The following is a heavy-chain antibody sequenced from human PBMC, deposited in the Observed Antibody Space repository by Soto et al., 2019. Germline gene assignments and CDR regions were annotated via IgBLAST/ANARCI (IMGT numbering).Heavy chain of an antibody. J-gene: IGHJ6*04. D-gene: IGHD2-15*01. CDR3: AKAPCSGGTCYPRGGMDV. Sequence: EVQLLESGGGLVQPGGSLRLSCAASGFTFSSFAMSWVRQAPGKGLEWVSGISGGGGSTYYADSVKGRFTISRDNSKNTLYLKVNSLRAEYAAVYYCAKAPCSGGTCYPRGGMDVWGKGTTVTVSS. V-gene: IGHV3-23*01. CDR2: ISGGGGST. CDR1: GFTFSSFA.